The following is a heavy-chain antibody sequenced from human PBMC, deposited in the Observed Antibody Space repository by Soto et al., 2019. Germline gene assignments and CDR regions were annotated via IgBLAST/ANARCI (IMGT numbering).Heavy chain of an antibody. V-gene: IGHV1-69*12. Sequence: QVQLVQSGAEVKKPGSSVKVSCKSSGGTFSNYGFSWVRQAPGQGRACMGVIVPIFGAKHPQKLQGRVTITANESTTTVFVELRGLRSEDTAVYYCARGGSDYEGSGYYQGHVWGQGTTVTVSS. CDR2: IVPIFGA. D-gene: IGHD3-22*01. CDR1: GGTFSNYG. CDR3: ARGGSDYEGSGYYQGHV. J-gene: IGHJ6*02.